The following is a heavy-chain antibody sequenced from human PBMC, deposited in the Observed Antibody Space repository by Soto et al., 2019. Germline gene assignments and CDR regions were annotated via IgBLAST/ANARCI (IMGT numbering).Heavy chain of an antibody. CDR1: GFTLSDHY. CDR3: ARGASGGSGWNYYYYYGMDV. CDR2: SSSSSSYT. Sequence: QVQLVESGGGLVKPGGSLRLSCAASGFTLSDHYMSWIRQAPGKGLEWVSYSSSSSSYTDYADSVKSRFTISRDNAKNSLYLQMNSLRAEDTAVYYCARGASGGSGWNYYYYYGMDVWGQGTTVTVSS. J-gene: IGHJ6*02. V-gene: IGHV3-11*05. D-gene: IGHD6-19*01.